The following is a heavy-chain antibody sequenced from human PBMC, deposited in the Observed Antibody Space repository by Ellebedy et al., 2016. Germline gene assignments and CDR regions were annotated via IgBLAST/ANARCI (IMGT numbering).Heavy chain of an antibody. CDR3: ARDHVGKQALGYYYYYMDV. J-gene: IGHJ6*03. Sequence: ASVKVSXXASGGTFRSYAISWVRQAPGQGLEWMGWINPNSGGTNYAQKFQGRVTMTRDTSISTAYMELSRLRSDDTAVYYCARDHVGKQALGYYYYYMDVWGKGTTVTVSS. CDR1: GGTFRSYA. D-gene: IGHD1-26*01. V-gene: IGHV1-2*02. CDR2: INPNSGGT.